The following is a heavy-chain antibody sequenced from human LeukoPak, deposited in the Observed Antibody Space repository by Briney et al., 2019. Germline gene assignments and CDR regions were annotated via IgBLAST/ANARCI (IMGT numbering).Heavy chain of an antibody. CDR3: ARAVGGSWSDY. Sequence: GGSLRLSCAASGFTFSSYDMHWVRQATGKGLEWVSAIGTAGDTYYPGSVKGRFTISRENAKNSLYLQMNSLRAGDTAVYYCARAVGGSWSDYWGQGTLVTVSS. CDR2: IGTAGDT. CDR1: GFTFSSYD. V-gene: IGHV3-13*01. D-gene: IGHD6-13*01. J-gene: IGHJ4*02.